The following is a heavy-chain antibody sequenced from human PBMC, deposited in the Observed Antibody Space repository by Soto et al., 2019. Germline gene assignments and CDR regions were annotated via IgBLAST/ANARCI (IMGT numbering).Heavy chain of an antibody. Sequence: GGSLRLSCAASGFTFSSYEMNWVRQAPGKGLEWVSYISSSGSTIYYAGSVKGRFTISRDNAKNSQYLQMNSLRAEDTAVYYCARVLGTSFDYWGQGTLGTVSS. V-gene: IGHV3-48*03. CDR1: GFTFSSYE. J-gene: IGHJ4*02. CDR2: ISSSGSTI. D-gene: IGHD2-2*01. CDR3: ARVLGTSFDY.